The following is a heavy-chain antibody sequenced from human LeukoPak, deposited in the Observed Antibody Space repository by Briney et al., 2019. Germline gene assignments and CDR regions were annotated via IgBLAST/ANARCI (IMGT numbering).Heavy chain of an antibody. J-gene: IGHJ4*02. CDR1: GYSISSGYY. V-gene: IGHV4-38-2*02. CDR2: IYHSGST. CDR3: AREDGWGSYRSELPFDY. Sequence: SETLSLTCAVSGYSISSGYYWGWIRQPPGKGLEWIGSIYHSGSTYYNPSLKSRVTISVDTSKNQFSLKLSSVTAADTAVYYCAREDGWGSYRSELPFDYWGQGTLVTVSS. D-gene: IGHD3-16*02.